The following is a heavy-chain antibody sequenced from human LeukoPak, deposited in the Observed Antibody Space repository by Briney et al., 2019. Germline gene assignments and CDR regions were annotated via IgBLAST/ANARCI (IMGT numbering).Heavy chain of an antibody. J-gene: IGHJ5*02. D-gene: IGHD5-12*01. Sequence: ASVKVSCKASGYTFTSYDINWVRQATGQGLEWMGWMNPNSGNTGYAQRFQGRVTMTRSTSISTAYMELSSLTSEDTAVYYCARGLGAYRGNNFLNWFDPWGQGTLVTVSS. CDR2: MNPNSGNT. V-gene: IGHV1-8*02. CDR1: GYTFTSYD. CDR3: ARGLGAYRGNNFLNWFDP.